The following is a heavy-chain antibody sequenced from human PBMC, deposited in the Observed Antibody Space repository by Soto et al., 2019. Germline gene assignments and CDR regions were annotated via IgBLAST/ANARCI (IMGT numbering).Heavy chain of an antibody. V-gene: IGHV3-23*01. Sequence: GGSLILSCVASGFSFGSYALTWVRQAPGKGLEWVSTISGSDGKTFYADAVKGRFSISRDISQSTLYLQMNSLRADDTAIYYCARWSYLDYWGQGTRVTVSS. CDR3: ARWSYLDY. CDR1: GFSFGSYA. D-gene: IGHD3-3*01. J-gene: IGHJ4*02. CDR2: ISGSDGKT.